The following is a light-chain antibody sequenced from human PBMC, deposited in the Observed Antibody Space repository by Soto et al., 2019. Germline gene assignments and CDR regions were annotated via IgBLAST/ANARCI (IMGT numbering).Light chain of an antibody. V-gene: IGKV3D-7*01. CDR3: QQDYKGT. Sequence: PGERVTLSCRASQSVSSSYLTWYQQKPGQAPRLLIYGASTRATSIPARFSGSGSGTDFTLTISSLQPEDFAVYYCQQDYKGTCGQGTKVEIK. J-gene: IGKJ1*01. CDR1: QSVSSSY. CDR2: GAS.